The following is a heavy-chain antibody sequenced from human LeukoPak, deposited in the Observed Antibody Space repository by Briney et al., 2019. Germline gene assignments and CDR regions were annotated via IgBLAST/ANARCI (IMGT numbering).Heavy chain of an antibody. Sequence: TSETLSPTCTVSGGSISSSSYYWGWIRQPPGKGLEWIGRIYYSGSTYYNSSLKSRVTISADTSQNQCSLKLSSVTAADTAVYYCARDTPSGYSYGPFDYWGQGTLVTVSS. V-gene: IGHV4-39*07. CDR3: ARDTPSGYSYGPFDY. CDR1: GGSISSSSYY. J-gene: IGHJ4*02. D-gene: IGHD5-18*01. CDR2: IYYSGST.